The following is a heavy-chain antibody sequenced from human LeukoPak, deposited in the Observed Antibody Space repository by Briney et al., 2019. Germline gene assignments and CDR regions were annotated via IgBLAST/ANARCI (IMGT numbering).Heavy chain of an antibody. V-gene: IGHV1-2*02. CDR3: ARTAGYYDSSGCY. J-gene: IGHJ4*02. D-gene: IGHD3-22*01. CDR1: GYTFTGCY. CDR2: INPNSGGT. Sequence: ASVKVSCKASGYTFTGCYMHWVRQAPGQGLEWMGWINPNSGGTNYAQKFQGRVTMTRDTSISTAYMELSRLRSDDTAVYYCARTAGYYDSSGCYWGQGTLVTVSS.